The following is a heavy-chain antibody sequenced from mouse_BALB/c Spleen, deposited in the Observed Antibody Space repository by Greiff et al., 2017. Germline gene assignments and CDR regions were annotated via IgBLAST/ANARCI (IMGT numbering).Heavy chain of an antibody. J-gene: IGHJ3*01. Sequence: VQLQQSGAELVKPGASVKLSCKASGYTFTSYYMYWVKQRPGQGLEWIGEINPSNGGTNFNEKFKSKATLTVDKSSSTAYMQLSSLTSEDSAVYYCTRDGNYTRGFAYWGQGTLVTVSA. D-gene: IGHD2-1*01. CDR2: INPSNGGT. V-gene: IGHV1S81*02. CDR1: GYTFTSYY. CDR3: TRDGNYTRGFAY.